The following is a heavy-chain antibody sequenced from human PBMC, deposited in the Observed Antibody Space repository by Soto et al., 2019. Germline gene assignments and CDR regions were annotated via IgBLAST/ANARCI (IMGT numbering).Heavy chain of an antibody. CDR3: ARQDSSGYGDY. Sequence: GESLNISWKGSGYSFTNYWIGWVRQMPGKGLEWMGIIYPGDSDTRYRPSFQGQVTISADKSISTAYLQWSSLKASDTAMYYCARQDSSGYGDYWGQGTLVTVSS. V-gene: IGHV5-51*01. CDR2: IYPGDSDT. D-gene: IGHD3-22*01. J-gene: IGHJ4*02. CDR1: GYSFTNYW.